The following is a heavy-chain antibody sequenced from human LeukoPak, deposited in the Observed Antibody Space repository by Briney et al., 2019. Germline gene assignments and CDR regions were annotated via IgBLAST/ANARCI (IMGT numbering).Heavy chain of an antibody. Sequence: ASVKVSCKASGYTFTNYGISWVRQAPGQGLEWMGWISAYNGNTNYAQKFQGRVTMTTDTSTSTAYMELRSLRSDDTAVYYCARDRAASGNYYTFFDYWGQGSLVTVSS. CDR3: ARDRAASGNYYTFFDY. CDR2: ISAYNGNT. V-gene: IGHV1-18*01. D-gene: IGHD3-10*01. CDR1: GYTFTNYG. J-gene: IGHJ4*02.